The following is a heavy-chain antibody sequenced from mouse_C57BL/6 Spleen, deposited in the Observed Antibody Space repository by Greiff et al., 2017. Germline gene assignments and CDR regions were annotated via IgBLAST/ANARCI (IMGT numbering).Heavy chain of an antibody. CDR2: IRSKSNNYAT. V-gene: IGHV10-1*01. J-gene: IGHJ1*03. D-gene: IGHD2-4*01. CDR3: VRGGLRQGLDV. CDR1: GFSFNTYA. Sequence: DVQLQESGGGLVQPKGSLKLSCAASGFSFNTYAMNWVRQAPGKGLEWVARIRSKSNNYATYYADSVKDRFTISRDDSESMLYLQMNNWKTDDTAMYYCVRGGLRQGLDVWGTGTTVTVSS.